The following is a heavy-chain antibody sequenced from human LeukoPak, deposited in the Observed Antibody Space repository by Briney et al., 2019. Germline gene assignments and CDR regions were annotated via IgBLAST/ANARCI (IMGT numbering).Heavy chain of an antibody. J-gene: IGHJ4*02. CDR3: ARRYFDY. CDR2: IKQDGSEK. CDR1: GFTFSSYS. Sequence: PGGSLRLSCAASGFTFSSYSMNWVRQAPGKGLEWVANIKQDGSEKYYVDSVKGRFTISRDNAKNSLYLRMNSLRAEDTAVYYCARRYFDYWGQGTLVTVSS. V-gene: IGHV3-7*01.